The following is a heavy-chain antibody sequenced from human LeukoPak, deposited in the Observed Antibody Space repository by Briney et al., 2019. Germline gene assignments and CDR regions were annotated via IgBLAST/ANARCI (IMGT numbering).Heavy chain of an antibody. V-gene: IGHV3-23*01. D-gene: IGHD2-15*01. J-gene: IGHJ4*02. Sequence: GGSLRLSCAASGFTFSSHAMSWVRQAPGKGLEWVSAISGSGGSTYYADSVKGRFTISRDNSKNTLYLQMSSLRAEDTAVYYCAKRREGYCSGDSCYYFDYWGQGTLVTVSS. CDR1: GFTFSSHA. CDR3: AKRREGYCSGDSCYYFDY. CDR2: ISGSGGST.